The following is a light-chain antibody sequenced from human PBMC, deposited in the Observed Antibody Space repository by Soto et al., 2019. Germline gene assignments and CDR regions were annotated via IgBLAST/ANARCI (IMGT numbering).Light chain of an antibody. Sequence: EIVLTQSPATLSLSPGEGATLSCRASQSVTTYLAWYQQKPGQAPRLLIYDASTRATGVPARFSGSGSGTDFTLTIGRLEPQDSAMYYCQQYVISVTFGQGTRLEI. CDR1: QSVTTY. CDR2: DAS. V-gene: IGKV3-11*01. J-gene: IGKJ5*01. CDR3: QQYVISVT.